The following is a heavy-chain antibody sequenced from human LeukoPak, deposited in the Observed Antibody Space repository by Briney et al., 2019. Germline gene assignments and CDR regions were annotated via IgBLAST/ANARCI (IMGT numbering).Heavy chain of an antibody. D-gene: IGHD2-15*01. CDR3: ARRLRCSGGSCYGSDY. V-gene: IGHV5-51*01. CDR2: IYPADSDI. J-gene: IGHJ4*02. CDR1: GYSINNYW. Sequence: GESLKISCKGSGYSINNYWIGWVRQMPGKGLEWMGIIYPADSDIRYSPSFQGQVTISADKSISTAYLQWSSLKASDTAMYYCARRLRCSGGSCYGSDYWGQGTLVTVSS.